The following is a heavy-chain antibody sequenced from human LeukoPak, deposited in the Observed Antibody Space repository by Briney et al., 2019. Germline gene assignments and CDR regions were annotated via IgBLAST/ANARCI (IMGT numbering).Heavy chain of an antibody. V-gene: IGHV3-20*04. CDR1: GFTFDDYG. J-gene: IGHJ5*02. CDR3: ARSMGYDFWSGYPNWFDP. Sequence: GGSLRLSCAASGFTFDDYGMSWVRQAPGKGLEWVSGINWNGGSTGYADSVKGRFTISRDNAKNSLYLQMNSLRAEDTAVYYCARSMGYDFWSGYPNWFDPWGQGTLVTVSS. D-gene: IGHD3-3*01. CDR2: INWNGGST.